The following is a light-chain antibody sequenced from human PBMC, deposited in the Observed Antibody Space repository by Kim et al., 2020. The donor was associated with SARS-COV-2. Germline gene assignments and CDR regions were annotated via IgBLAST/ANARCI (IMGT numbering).Light chain of an antibody. Sequence: SASIGDRVVITCRASQNINKWLAWHQQKQGEAPKLLIYDASDLESGAPSRFSGSGSGTEFTLTISSLQPDDLASYYCQQYKTFSWTFGQGTKVEI. J-gene: IGKJ1*01. CDR1: QNINKW. V-gene: IGKV1-5*01. CDR3: QQYKTFSWT. CDR2: DAS.